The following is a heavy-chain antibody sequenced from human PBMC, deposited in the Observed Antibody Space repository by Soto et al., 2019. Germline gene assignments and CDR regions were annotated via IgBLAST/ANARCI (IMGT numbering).Heavy chain of an antibody. CDR3: ARGNRTSSQGRYFDY. CDR2: ISSRGRYI. CDR1: AFNFSTYS. V-gene: IGHV3-21*06. D-gene: IGHD2-2*01. J-gene: IGHJ4*01. Sequence: EVELVESGGGLVKPGGSLSLSCAASAFNFSTYSMNWVRQAPGKGLEWVSSISSRGRYIYYADSVRGRFTISRDNAKNSLYLQMDSLRGEDTAVYYCARGNRTSSQGRYFDYWGHGSLVTVSS.